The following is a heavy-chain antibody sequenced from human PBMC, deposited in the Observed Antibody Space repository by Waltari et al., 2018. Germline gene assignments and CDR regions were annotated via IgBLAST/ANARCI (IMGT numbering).Heavy chain of an antibody. V-gene: IGHV1-69-2*01. CDR2: VDPEDGET. Sequence: EVQLVQSGAEVKKPGATVKISCKVSGYTFTDYYMHWVQQAPGKGLEWMGLVDPEDGETIYAEKFQGRVTITADTSTDTAYMELSSLRSEDTAVYYCATASGSGSSTSYYYMDVWGKGTTVTVSS. J-gene: IGHJ6*03. D-gene: IGHD3-10*01. CDR3: ATASGSGSSTSYYYMDV. CDR1: GYTFTDYY.